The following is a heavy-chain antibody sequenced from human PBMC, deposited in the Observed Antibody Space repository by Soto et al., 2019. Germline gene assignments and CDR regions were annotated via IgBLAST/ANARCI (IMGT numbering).Heavy chain of an antibody. V-gene: IGHV1-69*13. Sequence: SVKVSCKASGGTFSSYAISWVRQAPGQGLEWMGGIIPIFGTANYAQKFQGRVTITADESTSTAYMELSSLKSEDTAVYYCARGDKYYYDSSGYFGRLLYYFDYWGQGTLVTVSS. CDR3: ARGDKYYYDSSGYFGRLLYYFDY. D-gene: IGHD3-22*01. J-gene: IGHJ4*02. CDR2: IIPIFGTA. CDR1: GGTFSSYA.